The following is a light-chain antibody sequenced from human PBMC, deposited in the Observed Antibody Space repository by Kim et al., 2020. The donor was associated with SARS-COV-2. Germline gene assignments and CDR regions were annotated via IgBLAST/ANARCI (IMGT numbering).Light chain of an antibody. V-gene: IGLV3-19*01. CDR1: SLRSYY. CDR2: GKN. CDR3: NSRDSSGNHWV. Sequence: SSELTQDPAVSVALGQTVRITCQGDSLRSYYATWYQQKPGQAPLLVMFGKNNRPSGIPDRFSGSYSGNTASLTITGAQAEDEADYYCNSRDSSGNHWVFGGGTKLTVL. J-gene: IGLJ3*02.